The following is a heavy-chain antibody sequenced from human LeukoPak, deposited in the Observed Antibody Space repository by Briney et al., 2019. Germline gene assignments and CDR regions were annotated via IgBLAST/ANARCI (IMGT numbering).Heavy chain of an antibody. J-gene: IGHJ4*02. CDR1: GFTFSSYA. CDR3: ARNGYYSADN. Sequence: GGSLRLSCAASGFTFSSYAMSWVRQAPGKGLEWVAAISGSGDSTYYADSVKGRFTISRDSSKNTLYLQMNSLRAEDAAVYYCARNGYYSADNWGLGTLVTVSS. D-gene: IGHD4-17*01. V-gene: IGHV3-23*01. CDR2: ISGSGDST.